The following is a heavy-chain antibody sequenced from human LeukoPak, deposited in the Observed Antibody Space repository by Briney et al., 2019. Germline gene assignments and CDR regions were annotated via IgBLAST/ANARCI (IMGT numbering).Heavy chain of an antibody. V-gene: IGHV3-7*01. CDR3: ARDPAAADH. CDR2: IKGDGSEK. J-gene: IGHJ4*02. Sequence: GGSLRLSCAASGFTFSGYWMSWVRQAPGKGLEWVANIKGDGSEKYYMDSVKGRFTISRDNAKNSLYLQMDSLRVEDTAVYYCARDPAAADHWGQGTLVAVSS. CDR1: GFTFSGYW. D-gene: IGHD6-25*01.